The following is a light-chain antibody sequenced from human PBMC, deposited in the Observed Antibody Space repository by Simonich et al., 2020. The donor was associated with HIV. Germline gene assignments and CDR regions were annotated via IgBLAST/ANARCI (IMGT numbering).Light chain of an antibody. Sequence: DIVMPQSPLSLPVTPGEPASISCRSSQSLLHSNGYKYLDWYLQKPGQSPQLLIYLGSNRASGVPDRFSGSGSGTDFTLKISRVEAEDVGVYYCMQTLQTPFTFGPGTKVDIK. V-gene: IGKV2-28*01. CDR2: LGS. CDR1: QSLLHSNGYKY. CDR3: MQTLQTPFT. J-gene: IGKJ3*01.